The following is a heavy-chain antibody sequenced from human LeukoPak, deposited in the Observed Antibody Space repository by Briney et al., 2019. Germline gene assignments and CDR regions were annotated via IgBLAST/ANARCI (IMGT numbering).Heavy chain of an antibody. CDR1: GFTFSSFW. CDR3: ARKYY. Sequence: GGSLRLSCAGSGFTFSSFWMSWVRQAPGKGLEWVANIKEDGSEKYYVDSVKGRFTISRDNAKNSLYLQMNSLRADDRAVYYCARKYYWGRGALVTVSS. V-gene: IGHV3-7*03. D-gene: IGHD2/OR15-2a*01. J-gene: IGHJ4*02. CDR2: IKEDGSEK.